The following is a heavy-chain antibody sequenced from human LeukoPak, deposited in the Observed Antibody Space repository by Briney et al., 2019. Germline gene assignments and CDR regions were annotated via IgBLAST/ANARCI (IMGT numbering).Heavy chain of an antibody. V-gene: IGHV3-33*01. CDR1: GFTFSSYA. D-gene: IGHD3-22*01. Sequence: GRSLRLSCAASGFTFSSYAMHWVRQAPGKGLEWVAVVWYDGSKTYSADSVKGRITISRDDSKNTLYLQMNSLRAEDTAVYYCARGVDYYDSGGTIYCWGQGTLVTVSS. J-gene: IGHJ4*02. CDR2: VWYDGSKT. CDR3: ARGVDYYDSGGTIYC.